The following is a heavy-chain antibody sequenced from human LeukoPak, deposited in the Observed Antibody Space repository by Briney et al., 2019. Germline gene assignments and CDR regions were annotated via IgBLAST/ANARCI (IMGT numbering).Heavy chain of an antibody. CDR2: IKQDGSDK. J-gene: IGHJ4*02. D-gene: IGHD4-23*01. CDR1: GFTFSAYW. V-gene: IGHV3-7*03. CDR3: ARKTVVGSYFDY. Sequence: GGSLSLSCASSGFTFSAYWMSWVRQAPGQGLEWVANIKQDGSDKYSVDSVKGRFTISRDNAKNSLYLQMNSLRAEDTAVYYCARKTVVGSYFDYWGQGTPVTVSS.